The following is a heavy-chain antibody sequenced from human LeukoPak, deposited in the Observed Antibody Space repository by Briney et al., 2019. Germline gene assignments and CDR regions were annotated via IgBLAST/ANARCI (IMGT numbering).Heavy chain of an antibody. D-gene: IGHD2-21*01. V-gene: IGHV4-34*01. J-gene: IGHJ5*02. CDR1: GVSVSDYY. CDR2: VSPGGYT. Sequence: SETLSLTCAVSGVSVSDYYWSWIRQSPEKGLEWIGEVSPGGYTTYNPSLRSRVTISEDTSESQLSLNVTSVTAADTALYYCARIRCGRGQARCYNHWAQGSLVTVSS. CDR3: ARIRCGRGQARCYNH.